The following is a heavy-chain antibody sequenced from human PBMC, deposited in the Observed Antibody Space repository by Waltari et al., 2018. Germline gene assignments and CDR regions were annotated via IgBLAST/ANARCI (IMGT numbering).Heavy chain of an antibody. J-gene: IGHJ4*02. Sequence: QLQLQESGPGLVKPSETLSLTCSVSGGSISTSSYYWGWIRQPPGKGLEWIGSIHYSGSTYYNPSLKSRVTISVDTSKNQFSLRLTSVTAADTAVYYCARHVGEATTFDYWSQGTLVTVSS. CDR3: ARHVGEATTFDY. CDR2: IHYSGST. V-gene: IGHV4-39*01. D-gene: IGHD1-26*01. CDR1: GGSISTSSYY.